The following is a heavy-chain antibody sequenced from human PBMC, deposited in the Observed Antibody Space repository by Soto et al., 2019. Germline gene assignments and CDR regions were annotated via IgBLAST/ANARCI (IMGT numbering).Heavy chain of an antibody. D-gene: IGHD1-26*01. V-gene: IGHV1-69*02. CDR2: IIPILDID. J-gene: IGHJ3*02. CDR1: GDTFSSYT. CDR3: AAGGDGAFDI. Sequence: QVQLVQSGAEVKKPGSSVKASCKASGDTFSSYTISWVRQAPGQGLEWMGRIIPILDIDNCAQKFQGRVTITADKSTIRAYMELRSLRSEDTAVYYWAAGGDGAFDIWGQGKMVTVSS.